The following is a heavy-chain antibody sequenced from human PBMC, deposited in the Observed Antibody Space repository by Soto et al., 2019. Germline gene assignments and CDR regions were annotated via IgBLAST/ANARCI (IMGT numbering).Heavy chain of an antibody. CDR1: GGSISSYY. CDR2: IYYSGST. J-gene: IGHJ6*03. Sequence: SETLSLTCTVSGGSISSYYWSWIRQPPGKGLEWIGYIYYSGSTNYNPSLKSRVTISVDTSKNQFSLKLSSVTAADTAVYYCARRGYYGSGSYYIGSYYYYYYMDVWGKGTTVTVSS. CDR3: ARRGYYGSGSYYIGSYYYYYYMDV. D-gene: IGHD3-10*01. V-gene: IGHV4-59*08.